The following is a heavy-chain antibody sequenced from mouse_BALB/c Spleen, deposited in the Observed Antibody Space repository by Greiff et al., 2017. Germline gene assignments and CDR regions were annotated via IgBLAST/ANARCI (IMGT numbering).Heavy chain of an antibody. CDR1: GFTFSSYG. CDR3: AREGLLRPFDY. CDR2: INSNGGST. Sequence: EVQGVESGGGLVQPGGSLKLSCAASGFTFSSYGMSWVRQTPDKRLELVATINSNGGSTYYPDSVKGRFTISRDNAKNTLYLQLSSLKSEDTAMYYCAREGLLRPFDYWGQGTTLTVSS. J-gene: IGHJ2*01. D-gene: IGHD2-3*01. V-gene: IGHV5-6-3*01.